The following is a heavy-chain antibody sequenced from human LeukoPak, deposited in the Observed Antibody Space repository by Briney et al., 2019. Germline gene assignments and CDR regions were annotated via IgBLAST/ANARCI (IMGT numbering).Heavy chain of an antibody. Sequence: GGSLRLSCAASGFTFSSYAMHWVRQAPGKGLEYVSAISSNGGSTYYANSVKGRFTISRDNSKNTLYLQMGSLRAEDTAVYYCAKGITMIVVADAFDIWGQGTMVTVSS. J-gene: IGHJ3*02. D-gene: IGHD3-22*01. CDR1: GFTFSSYA. CDR3: AKGITMIVVADAFDI. V-gene: IGHV3-64*01. CDR2: ISSNGGST.